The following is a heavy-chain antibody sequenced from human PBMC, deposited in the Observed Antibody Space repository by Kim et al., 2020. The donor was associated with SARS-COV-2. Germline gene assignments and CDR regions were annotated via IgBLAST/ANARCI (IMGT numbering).Heavy chain of an antibody. D-gene: IGHD5-18*01. CDR2: IKPMLDTV. V-gene: IGHV1-69*10. J-gene: IGHJ4*02. CDR1: GDTVSGYA. Sequence: SVKVSCKASGDTVSGYAISWVRQAPGQGLEWVGEIKPMLDTVKYTRQLQGRITVTLDLSTRVTYLELSSLKPEDTAIYYCAMTVSRDSYNGVYYWGQRTPVTVYS. CDR3: AMTVSRDSYNGVYY.